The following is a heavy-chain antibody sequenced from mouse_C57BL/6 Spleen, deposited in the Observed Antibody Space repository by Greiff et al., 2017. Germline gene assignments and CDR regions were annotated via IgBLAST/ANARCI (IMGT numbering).Heavy chain of an antibody. CDR1: GFTFSSYA. Sequence: EVKLVESGGGLVKPGGSLKLSCAASGFTFSSYAMSWVRQTPEKRLEWVATISDGGSYTYYPDNVKGRFTISRDNAKNNLYLQMSHLKSEDTAMYYCARDRGDYDEGWYFDVWGTGTTVTVSS. CDR2: ISDGGSYT. D-gene: IGHD2-4*01. CDR3: ARDRGDYDEGWYFDV. V-gene: IGHV5-4*01. J-gene: IGHJ1*03.